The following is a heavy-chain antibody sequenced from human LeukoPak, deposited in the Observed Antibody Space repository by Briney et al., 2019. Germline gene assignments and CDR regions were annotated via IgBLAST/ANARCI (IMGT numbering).Heavy chain of an antibody. J-gene: IGHJ4*02. CDR1: GFTFSSYS. Sequence: PGGSLRLSCAASGFTFSSYSMNWVRQAPGKGLEWVSSISSSSSYIYYADSVKGRFTISRDNAKNSLYLQMNSLRAEDTAVYYCASYFHYGDYASLWYWGQGTLVTASS. CDR2: ISSSSSYI. D-gene: IGHD4-17*01. V-gene: IGHV3-21*04. CDR3: ASYFHYGDYASLWY.